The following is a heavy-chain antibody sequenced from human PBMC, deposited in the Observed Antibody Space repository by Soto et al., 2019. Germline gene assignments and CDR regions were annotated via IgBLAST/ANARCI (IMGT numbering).Heavy chain of an antibody. V-gene: IGHV1-69*13. D-gene: IGHD2-2*01. CDR1: GGTFSSYA. CDR3: ARGGYCSSTSCSDCFDP. Sequence: SVKVSCKASGGTFSSYAISWVRQAPGQGLEWMGGIIPIFGTANYAQKFQGRVTITADESTSTAYMELSSLRSEDTAVYYCARGGYCSSTSCSDCFDPWGQGTLVTVSS. J-gene: IGHJ5*02. CDR2: IIPIFGTA.